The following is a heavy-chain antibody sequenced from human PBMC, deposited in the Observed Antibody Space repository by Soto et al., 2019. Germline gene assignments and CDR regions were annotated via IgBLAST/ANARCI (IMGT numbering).Heavy chain of an antibody. D-gene: IGHD2-15*01. CDR1: GFTFSSFA. CDR2: LRGDSKSR. CDR3: VKDSTWSKGWQHLPAFDY. V-gene: IGHV3-23*01. Sequence: PGGSLRLSCVASGFTFSSFAMNWVRQAPGKGLEWVSGLRGDSKSRYYTHSVKGRFTISRDNSRSTLYLQMDNLRVEDTALYYCVKDSTWSKGWQHLPAFDYWGHGTLVTVSS. J-gene: IGHJ4*01.